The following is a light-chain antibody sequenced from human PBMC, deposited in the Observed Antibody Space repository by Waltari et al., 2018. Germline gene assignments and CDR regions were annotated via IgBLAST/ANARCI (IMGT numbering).Light chain of an antibody. CDR1: SSDFGHDNL. J-gene: IGLJ2*01. CDR2: DVT. Sequence: QSPLTQPASASASPGESITISCPGTSSDFGHDNLVTWYQQHSGKAPKLIIYDVTQRPSGVSDRFSGSKSGNTASLTISGLQEDDEADYYCCSYAVSSTLVFGGGTKVTVL. CDR3: CSYAVSSTLV. V-gene: IGLV2-23*02.